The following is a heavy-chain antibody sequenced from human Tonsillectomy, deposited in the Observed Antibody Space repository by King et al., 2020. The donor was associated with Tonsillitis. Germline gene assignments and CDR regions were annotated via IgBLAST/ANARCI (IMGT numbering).Heavy chain of an antibody. CDR1: GGSINYDY. D-gene: IGHD5-18*01. J-gene: IGHJ4*02. CDR2: IYYSGSA. V-gene: IGHV4-59*01. CDR3: ARVGIQMPFDS. Sequence: VQLQESGPGLVKPSETLSLTCTVSGGSINYDYWSWIRQPPGKGLEWIGYIYYSGSANYNPSLKSRVTISVETSKSQFSLKLISLTAADTAVYYCARVGIQMPFDSWGQGTLVTVSS.